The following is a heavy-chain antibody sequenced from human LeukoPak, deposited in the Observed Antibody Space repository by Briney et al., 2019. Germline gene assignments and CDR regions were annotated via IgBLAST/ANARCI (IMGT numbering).Heavy chain of an antibody. CDR2: IWYDGSNK. V-gene: IGHV3-33*01. Sequence: PGGSLRLSCAASGFTFSSYGMHWVRQAPGKGLEWVAVIWYDGSNKYYADSVKGRFTISRDNSKNTLYLQMNSLRAEDTAVYYCARDALWEGFYYGMDVWGKGTTVTVSS. CDR1: GFTFSSYG. CDR3: ARDALWEGFYYGMDV. D-gene: IGHD5-18*01. J-gene: IGHJ6*04.